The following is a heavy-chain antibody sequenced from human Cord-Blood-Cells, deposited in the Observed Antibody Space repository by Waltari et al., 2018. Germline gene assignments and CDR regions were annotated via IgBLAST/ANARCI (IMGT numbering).Heavy chain of an antibody. CDR3: ATHGGYSSGWYDNFDY. D-gene: IGHD6-19*01. CDR1: GGSFCGYY. V-gene: IGHV4-34*01. Sequence: QVQLQQWGAGLLKPSETLSLTCAVYGGSFCGYYWSWIRQPPGKGLEWIGEINHSGSTNYNPSLKSRVTISVDTSKNQFSLKLSSVTAADTAVYYCATHGGYSSGWYDNFDYWGQGTLVTVSS. CDR2: INHSGST. J-gene: IGHJ4*02.